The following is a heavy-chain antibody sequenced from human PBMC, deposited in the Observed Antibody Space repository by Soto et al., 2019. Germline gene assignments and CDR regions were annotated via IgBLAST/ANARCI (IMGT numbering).Heavy chain of an antibody. Sequence: SQTLSLTCAISGDSVSSTTAAWNWIRQSPSRGLEWLGRTYYRSRWYHDYAVSVRSRVTINPDTSNNQFSLQLNSVTPEDTAVYYCARDPGYFYGMDVWGQATTVTV. CDR1: GDSVSSTTAA. V-gene: IGHV6-1*01. CDR2: TYYRSRWYH. CDR3: ARDPGYFYGMDV. J-gene: IGHJ6*02.